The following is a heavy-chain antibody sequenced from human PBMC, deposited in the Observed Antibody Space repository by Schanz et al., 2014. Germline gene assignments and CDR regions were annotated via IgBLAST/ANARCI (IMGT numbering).Heavy chain of an antibody. CDR1: GFTVSSNY. J-gene: IGHJ6*02. CDR3: ARFLARYQYYGVDV. V-gene: IGHV3-20*04. CDR2: INWNGGST. Sequence: EVQLVESGGGLVQPGGSLRLSCAASGFTVSSNYMSWVHQAPGKGLEWVSGINWNGGSTGYADSVKGRFTISRDNAKNSLYLQMNSLRAEDTAVYYCARFLARYQYYGVDVWGQGTTVIVSS. D-gene: IGHD3-3*01.